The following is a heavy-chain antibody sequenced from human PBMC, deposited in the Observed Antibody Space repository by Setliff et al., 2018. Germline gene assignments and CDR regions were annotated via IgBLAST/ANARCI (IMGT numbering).Heavy chain of an antibody. Sequence: AASVKVSCKASGGTFSSYAISWVRQAPGQGLEWMGGIIPIFGTANYAQKFQGRVTITADESTSTAYMELSSLRSEDTAVYYCAREVVIAINNWFDPWGQGTLVTVSS. CDR3: AREVVIAINNWFDP. V-gene: IGHV1-69*13. CDR1: GGTFSSYA. J-gene: IGHJ5*02. D-gene: IGHD2-21*01. CDR2: IIPIFGTA.